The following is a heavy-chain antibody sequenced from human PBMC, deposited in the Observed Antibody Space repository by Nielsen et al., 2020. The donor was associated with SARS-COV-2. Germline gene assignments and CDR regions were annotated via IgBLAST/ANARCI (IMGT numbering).Heavy chain of an antibody. V-gene: IGHV1-18*04. CDR1: GYTSISYG. Sequence: ASVKVSCKASGYTSISYGISWVRQAPGQGLEWMGWISAFNGNTNYAQKLQGRVTMTTDTSTSTAYMELRGLRSDDTAVYYCARDHTMLRGRVLYFDLWGRGTLVTVSS. CDR3: ARDHTMLRGRVLYFDL. CDR2: ISAFNGNT. D-gene: IGHD3-10*01. J-gene: IGHJ2*01.